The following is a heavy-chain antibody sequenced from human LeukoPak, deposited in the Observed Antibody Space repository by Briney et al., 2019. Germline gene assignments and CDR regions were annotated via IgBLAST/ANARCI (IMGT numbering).Heavy chain of an antibody. CDR3: ARPYCSAVSCSLGWNLDL. D-gene: IGHD2-15*01. V-gene: IGHV3-21*01. Sequence: GGSLRLSCAASGFTFSDYSMNWVRQAPGKGLEWVSSISSSTTYIFYADSVKGRFTISRDNAENTLYLQMNSLRAEDTAVYYCARPYCSAVSCSLGWNLDLWGRGTLVTVSS. J-gene: IGHJ2*01. CDR1: GFTFSDYS. CDR2: ISSSTTYI.